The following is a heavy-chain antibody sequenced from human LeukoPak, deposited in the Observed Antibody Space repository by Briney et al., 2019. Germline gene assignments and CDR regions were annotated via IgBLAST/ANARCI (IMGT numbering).Heavy chain of an antibody. V-gene: IGHV4-34*01. CDR1: GGSFSGYY. D-gene: IGHD5-12*01. J-gene: IGHJ4*02. CDR3: AHGSGYVTVLDY. Sequence: PSETLSLTCAVYGGSFSGYYWSWIRKPPGKGLEWIGEINHSGSTNYNPSLKSRVTISVDTSKNQFSLKLSSVTAADTAVYYCAHGSGYVTVLDYWGQGTLVTVSS. CDR2: INHSGST.